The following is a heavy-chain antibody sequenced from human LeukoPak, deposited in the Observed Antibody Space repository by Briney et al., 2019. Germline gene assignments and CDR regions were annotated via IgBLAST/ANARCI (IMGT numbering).Heavy chain of an antibody. V-gene: IGHV3-53*01. J-gene: IGHJ6*03. CDR3: ARVDGYYYYYMDV. D-gene: IGHD5-24*01. CDR2: IYSGGST. CDR1: GFTVSSNY. Sequence: GGSLRLSCAASGFTVSSNYMSWVRQAPGKGLEWVSVIYSGGSTYYAGSVKGRFTISRDNSKNTLYLQMNSLRAEDTAVYYCARVDGYYYYYMDVWGKGTTVTVSS.